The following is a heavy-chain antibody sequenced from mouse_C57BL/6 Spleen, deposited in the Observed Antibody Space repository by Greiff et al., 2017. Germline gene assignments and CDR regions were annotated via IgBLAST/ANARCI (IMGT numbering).Heavy chain of an antibody. D-gene: IGHD2-1*01. V-gene: IGHV1-7*01. CDR3: ARSAYGNYWDFDV. Sequence: QVQLQQSGAELAKPGASVKLSCKASGYTFTSYWMHWVKQRPGQGLEWIGYINPSSGYTKYNQKFKDKATLTADKSSSTAYMQLSSLTYEDSAVYYCARSAYGNYWDFDVWGTGTTVTVSS. CDR1: GYTFTSYW. CDR2: INPSSGYT. J-gene: IGHJ1*03.